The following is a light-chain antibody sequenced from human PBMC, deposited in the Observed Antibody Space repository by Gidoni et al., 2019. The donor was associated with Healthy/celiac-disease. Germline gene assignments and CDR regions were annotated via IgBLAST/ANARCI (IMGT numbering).Light chain of an antibody. CDR1: QSVSSSY. CDR3: QQYGSSPSYT. V-gene: IGKV3-20*01. Sequence: ETVLTQSPGTLSLSPGESATLSCRASQSVSSSYLACYQQKPGQAPRLLIYGASSRATGIPDRFSGSVSGTDFTLTISRLEPEDFAVYYCQQYGSSPSYTFGQGTKLEIK. J-gene: IGKJ2*01. CDR2: GAS.